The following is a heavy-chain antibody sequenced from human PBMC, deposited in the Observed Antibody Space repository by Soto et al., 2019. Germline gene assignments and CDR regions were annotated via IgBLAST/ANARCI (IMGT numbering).Heavy chain of an antibody. Sequence: QVQLVQSGAEVKKPGSSVKVSCKASGGTFSSYTISWVRQAPGQGLEWMGRIIPILGIANYAQKFQGRVTITADKSTSTAYMELSSLRSEDTAVYYCARDIETIYCSSTSCLRYNWFDPWGQGTLVTVSS. J-gene: IGHJ5*02. CDR2: IIPILGIA. CDR3: ARDIETIYCSSTSCLRYNWFDP. V-gene: IGHV1-69*08. D-gene: IGHD2-2*01. CDR1: GGTFSSYT.